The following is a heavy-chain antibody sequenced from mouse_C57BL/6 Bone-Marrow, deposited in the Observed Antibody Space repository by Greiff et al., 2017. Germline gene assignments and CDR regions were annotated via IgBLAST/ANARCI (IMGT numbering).Heavy chain of an antibody. D-gene: IGHD2-2*01. Sequence: EVKLVESGGGLVKPGGSLKLSCAASGFTFSSYTMSWVRQTPEKGLEWVATISGGGGTTYYPDSVNGRFTIFRYNAKNTLYLQMSSLGSEDKSLYYCARGGLRRAFAYWGQGTLVTVSA. CDR1: GFTFSSYT. CDR3: ARGGLRRAFAY. V-gene: IGHV5-9*01. CDR2: ISGGGGTT. J-gene: IGHJ3*01.